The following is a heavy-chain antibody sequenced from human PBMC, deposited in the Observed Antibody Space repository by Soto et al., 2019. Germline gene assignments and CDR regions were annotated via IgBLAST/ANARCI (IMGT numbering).Heavy chain of an antibody. CDR1: GYPFNTYY. CDR3: ARGGHIAVVTDSFDS. D-gene: IGHD2-21*02. Sequence: GSVKVSCKSSGYPFNTYYLHWVRQAPGQGLEWMGMIHPSGGGSTYAQKFLGRVTMTMDSSTSTVFMELTSLRSADTAVYYCARGGHIAVVTDSFDSWGQGTLVTVSS. CDR2: IHPSGGGS. V-gene: IGHV1-46*02. J-gene: IGHJ5*01.